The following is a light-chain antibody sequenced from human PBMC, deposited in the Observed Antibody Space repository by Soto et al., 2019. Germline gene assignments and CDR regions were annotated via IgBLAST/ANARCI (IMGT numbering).Light chain of an antibody. CDR2: DAS. CDR3: QQYNNWPLT. V-gene: IGKV3-15*01. CDR1: HRVNTY. Sequence: EIVMTQSPATLSVSPGERATLSCRASHRVNTYLAWYQQRPGQAPRLLIYDASTRATDIPARFSGSGSGTEFTLTIRSMPSQDFAVYYCQQYNNWPLTFGGGTKVDI. J-gene: IGKJ4*01.